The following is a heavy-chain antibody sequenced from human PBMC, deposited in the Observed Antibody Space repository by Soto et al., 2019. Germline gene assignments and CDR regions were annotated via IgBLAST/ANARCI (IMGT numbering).Heavy chain of an antibody. Sequence: QVQLQQWGPGLLKPSETLSLTCAVYGGSFSGYYWSWIRQPPGKGLEWIGEINHSGSTNYNPSLKSRVTISVDTSKNQFSLKLSSVTAADTAVYYCARTYSSSWSPFEYWGQGTLVTVSS. V-gene: IGHV4-34*01. CDR2: INHSGST. CDR1: GGSFSGYY. J-gene: IGHJ4*02. D-gene: IGHD6-13*01. CDR3: ARTYSSSWSPFEY.